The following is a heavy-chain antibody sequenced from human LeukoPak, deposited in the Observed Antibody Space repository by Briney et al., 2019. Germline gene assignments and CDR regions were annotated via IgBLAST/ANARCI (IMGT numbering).Heavy chain of an antibody. D-gene: IGHD3-10*01. CDR3: ARVQGGSFDY. CDR2: IYSSGST. V-gene: IGHV4-61*02. Sequence: SQTLSLTCTVSGGSISSGSYYWSWIRQPAGKGLEWIGRIYSSGSTNYNPSLKSRVTISLDTSKNQFSLKLSSVTAADTAVYYCARVQGGSFDYWGQGTLVTVSS. CDR1: GGSISSGSYY. J-gene: IGHJ4*02.